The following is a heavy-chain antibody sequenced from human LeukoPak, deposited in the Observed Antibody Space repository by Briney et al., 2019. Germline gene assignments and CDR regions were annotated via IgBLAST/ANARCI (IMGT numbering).Heavy chain of an antibody. D-gene: IGHD1-26*01. V-gene: IGHV4-34*01. Sequence: SETLSLTCAVYGGSFSGYYWSWIRQPPGKGLEWIGEINHSGSTNYNPSLKSRVTISVDTSENQFSLKLSSVTAADTAVYYCVRGNEGSYYEATSFDYWGQGTLVTVSS. J-gene: IGHJ4*02. CDR3: VRGNEGSYYEATSFDY. CDR1: GGSFSGYY. CDR2: INHSGST.